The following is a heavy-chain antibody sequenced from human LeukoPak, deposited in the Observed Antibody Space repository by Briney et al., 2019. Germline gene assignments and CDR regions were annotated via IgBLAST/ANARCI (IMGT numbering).Heavy chain of an antibody. CDR1: GLTFGNYG. CDR3: AEVESSYCRI. V-gene: IGHV3-23*01. CDR2: IGGSGSTT. D-gene: IGHD3-10*01. J-gene: IGHJ4*02. Sequence: GGSLRLSCVASGLTFGNYGMNWVRQAPGKGLEWVSSIGGSGSTTYYADFVRGRFTISRDNSKNSMYLQMSSLRAEDTAIYYCAEVESSYCRIWGQGTLVTVSS.